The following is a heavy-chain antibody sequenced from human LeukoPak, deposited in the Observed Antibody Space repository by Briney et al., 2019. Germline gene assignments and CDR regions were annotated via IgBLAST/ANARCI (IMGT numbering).Heavy chain of an antibody. CDR3: AIVVAARQGTIDP. V-gene: IGHV3-23*01. J-gene: IGHJ5*02. CDR1: GFTFSSYA. Sequence: GGSLRLSCAASGFTFSSYAMRWVRQAPGKGVEWVSAISCSGGTTYYADCEKGRYTIYRDNSKSTLNVQMNSLRAEDTAVYYCAIVVAARQGTIDPWGQGTLVTISS. D-gene: IGHD6-6*01. CDR2: ISCSGGTT.